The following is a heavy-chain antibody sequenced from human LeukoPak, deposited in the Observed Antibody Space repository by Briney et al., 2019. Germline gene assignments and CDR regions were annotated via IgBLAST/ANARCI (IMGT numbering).Heavy chain of an antibody. V-gene: IGHV3-23*01. CDR2: ISGNGDTT. D-gene: IGHD5-12*01. CDR1: GFTFSSYV. J-gene: IGHJ4*02. Sequence: GGSLRLSCAASGFTFSSYVMSWVCQAPGKGLEWVSAISGNGDTTYYADSVKGRFTISRDNSKNTLYLQMSSLRAEDTAVYYYAKLWTIRVQIGDYWGQGTLVTVSS. CDR3: AKLWTIRVQIGDY.